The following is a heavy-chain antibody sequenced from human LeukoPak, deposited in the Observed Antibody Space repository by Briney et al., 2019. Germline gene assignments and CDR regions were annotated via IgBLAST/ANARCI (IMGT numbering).Heavy chain of an antibody. Sequence: PGGSLRLSCAASGFTFSGYAMSWVRQAPRKGLEWLSYITGRGDTIYYADSVRGRFTISRDNAKLSLFLQMNTLRAEDTALYYCARSLGPTKPFDFWGKGTPVTVSS. CDR1: GFTFSGYA. J-gene: IGHJ4*02. CDR3: ARSLGPTKPFDF. D-gene: IGHD5-24*01. V-gene: IGHV3-48*03. CDR2: ITGRGDTI.